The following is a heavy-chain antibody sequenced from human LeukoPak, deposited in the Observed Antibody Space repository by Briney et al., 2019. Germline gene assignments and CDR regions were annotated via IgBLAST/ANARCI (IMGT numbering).Heavy chain of an antibody. CDR1: GFTFSSYA. Sequence: PGGSLRLSCAASGFTFSSYAMSWVRQAPGKGLEWVSATSGSGGSTYYADSVKGRFTISRDNSKNTLYLQMNSLRAEDTAVYYCAKSLAGGRDAFDIWGQGTMVTVSS. CDR2: TSGSGGST. CDR3: AKSLAGGRDAFDI. V-gene: IGHV3-23*01. D-gene: IGHD2-15*01. J-gene: IGHJ3*02.